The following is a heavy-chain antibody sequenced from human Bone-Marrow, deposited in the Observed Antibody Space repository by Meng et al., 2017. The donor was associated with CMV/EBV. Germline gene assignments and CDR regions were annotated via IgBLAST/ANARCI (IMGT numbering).Heavy chain of an antibody. CDR3: ANSGGWEGNYFDY. CDR1: GFTFSSYA. V-gene: IGHV3-48*04. J-gene: IGHJ4*02. Sequence: GGSLRLSCAASGFTFSSYAMSWVRQAPGKGLEWVSYISSSGSTIYYADSVKGRFTISRDNAKNSLYLQMNSLRAEDTAVYYCANSGGWEGNYFDYWGQGTLVTVSS. CDR2: ISSSGSTI. D-gene: IGHD1-26*01.